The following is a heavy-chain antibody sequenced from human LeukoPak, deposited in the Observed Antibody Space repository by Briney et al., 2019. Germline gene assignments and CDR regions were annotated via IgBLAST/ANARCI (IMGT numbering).Heavy chain of an antibody. D-gene: IGHD4-17*01. CDR3: AKGRHDYGDYLGYYYYYMDV. V-gene: IGHV3-23*01. J-gene: IGHJ6*03. CDR1: GFTFSSYA. Sequence: PGGSLRLSCAASGFTFSSYAMSWVRQAPGKGLEWVSAISGSGGSTYYADSVKGRFTISRDDSKNTLYLQMNSLRAEDTAVYYCAKGRHDYGDYLGYYYYYMDVWGKGTTVTVSS. CDR2: ISGSGGST.